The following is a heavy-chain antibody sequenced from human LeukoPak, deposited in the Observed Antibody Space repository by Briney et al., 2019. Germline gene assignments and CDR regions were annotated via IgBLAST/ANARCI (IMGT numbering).Heavy chain of an antibody. CDR3: AREYSSSGLAFDY. CDR2: TYYRSKWHT. D-gene: IGHD6-19*01. CDR1: GDSVSNNNTA. Sequence: SQTLSLTCAISGDSVSNNNTAWNWIRQSPSRGLEWLGGTYYRSKWHTDYAGSVKSRITINPDTSKNQFSLQVNSVTPEDTAVYYCAREYSSSGLAFDYWGQGALVTVSS. J-gene: IGHJ4*02. V-gene: IGHV6-1*01.